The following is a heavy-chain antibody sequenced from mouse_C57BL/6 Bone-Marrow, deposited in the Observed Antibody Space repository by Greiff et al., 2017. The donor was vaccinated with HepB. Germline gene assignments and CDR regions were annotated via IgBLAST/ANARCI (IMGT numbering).Heavy chain of an antibody. CDR3: ASYYGSSFDY. D-gene: IGHD1-1*01. J-gene: IGHJ2*01. CDR1: GYTFTSYW. Sequence: QVQLQQSGAELVKPGASVKMSCKASGYTFTSYWITWVKQRPGQGLEWIGDIYPGSGSTNYNEKFKSKATLTVDTASSTAYMQLSSLTSEDSAVYYCASYYGSSFDYWGQGTTLTVSS. V-gene: IGHV1-55*01. CDR2: IYPGSGST.